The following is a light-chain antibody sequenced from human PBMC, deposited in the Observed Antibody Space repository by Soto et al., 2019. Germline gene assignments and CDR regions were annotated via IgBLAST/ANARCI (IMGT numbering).Light chain of an antibody. CDR1: QSVSSSY. J-gene: IGKJ4*01. V-gene: IGKV3-20*01. CDR2: GAS. Sequence: EIVLTQSPGTLSLSPGERATLSCRASQSVSSSYLAWYQQKPGQALRLLIYGASSRATGIPDRFSGSGSGTDFTLTISRLEPEDFAVYYCQQYDSSPLTFGGGTQVEIK. CDR3: QQYDSSPLT.